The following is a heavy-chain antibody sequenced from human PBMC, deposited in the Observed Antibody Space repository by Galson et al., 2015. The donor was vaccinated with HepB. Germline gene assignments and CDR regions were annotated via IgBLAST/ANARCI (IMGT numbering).Heavy chain of an antibody. V-gene: IGHV5-51*03. CDR2: IYPGDSDT. CDR1: GYSFTSYW. D-gene: IGHD3-10*01. Sequence: QSGAEVKKPGESLKISCKGSGYSFTSYWIGWVRQMPGKGLEWMGIIYPGDSDTRYSPSFQGQVTISADKSISTAYLQWSSLKASDTAMYYCASELSEPMVRGPIGVSNAFDIWGQGTMVTVSS. CDR3: ASELSEPMVRGPIGVSNAFDI. J-gene: IGHJ3*02.